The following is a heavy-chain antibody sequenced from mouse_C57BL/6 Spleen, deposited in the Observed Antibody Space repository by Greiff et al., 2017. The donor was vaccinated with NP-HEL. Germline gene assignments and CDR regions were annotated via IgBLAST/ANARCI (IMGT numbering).Heavy chain of an antibody. V-gene: IGHV1-81*01. CDR3: VGDGYDGFAY. J-gene: IGHJ3*01. CDR1: GYTFTSYG. CDR2: IYPRSGNT. D-gene: IGHD2-2*01. Sequence: QVHVKQSGAELARPGASVKLSCKASGYTFTSYGISWVKQRTGQGLEWIGEIYPRSGNTYYNEKFKGKATLTADKSSSTAYMELRSLTSEDSAVYFCVGDGYDGFAYWGQGTLVTVSA.